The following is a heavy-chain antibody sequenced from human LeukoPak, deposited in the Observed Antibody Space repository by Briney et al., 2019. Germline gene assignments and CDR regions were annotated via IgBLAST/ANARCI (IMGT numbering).Heavy chain of an antibody. Sequence: PGGSLRLSCAASGFTFSSYGMHWVRQAPGKGLEWVAFIRYDGSNKYYADSVKGRFTISSDNSKNTLYLQMNSLRAEDTAVYYCAKDGRITMIVVAFQHWGQGTLVTVSS. J-gene: IGHJ1*01. CDR2: IRYDGSNK. CDR1: GFTFSSYG. V-gene: IGHV3-30*02. CDR3: AKDGRITMIVVAFQH. D-gene: IGHD3-22*01.